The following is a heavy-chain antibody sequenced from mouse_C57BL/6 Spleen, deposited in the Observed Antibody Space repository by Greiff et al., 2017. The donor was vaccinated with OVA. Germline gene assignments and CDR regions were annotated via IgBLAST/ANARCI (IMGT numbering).Heavy chain of an antibody. CDR3: AREGDDYDDAMDY. J-gene: IGHJ4*01. D-gene: IGHD2-4*01. CDR1: GYTFTDSY. Sequence: VQLQQSGPELVKPGASVKISCKASGYTFTDSYMNWVKQSHGKSLEWIGDINPNNGGTSYNQKFKGKATLTVDKSSSTAYMELRSLTSEDSAVYYCAREGDDYDDAMDYWGQGTSVTVSS. CDR2: INPNNGGT. V-gene: IGHV1-26*01.